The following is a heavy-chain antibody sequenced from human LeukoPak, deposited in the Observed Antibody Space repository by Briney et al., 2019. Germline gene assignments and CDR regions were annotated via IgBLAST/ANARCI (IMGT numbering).Heavy chain of an antibody. CDR3: AKDVRSDYFDS. CDR2: ISSSGTYM. Sequence: GGSLRLSCAASGFSVSSSYMSWVRQAPGKGLEWVSAISSSGTYMYYADSVKGRFTISRDNANNSLYLQMDSLRAEDTAVYYCAKDVRSDYFDSWGQGTLVTVSS. J-gene: IGHJ4*02. CDR1: GFSVSSSY. V-gene: IGHV3-21*01.